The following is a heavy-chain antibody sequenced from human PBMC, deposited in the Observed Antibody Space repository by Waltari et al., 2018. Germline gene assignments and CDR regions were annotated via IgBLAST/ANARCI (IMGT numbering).Heavy chain of an antibody. V-gene: IGHV3-74*02. CDR1: GFTFSTYW. Sequence: EVQLVESGGGLVQPGGSLRLSCAASGFTFSTYWMHWVRHAPGKGLVGVSHINGVGGSTTCADSVEGRFTISRDNAKNTLCLQMNSLRADDTAVYYCTVHARAFDYWGQGTLVTVSS. CDR2: INGVGGST. CDR3: TVHARAFDY. J-gene: IGHJ4*02.